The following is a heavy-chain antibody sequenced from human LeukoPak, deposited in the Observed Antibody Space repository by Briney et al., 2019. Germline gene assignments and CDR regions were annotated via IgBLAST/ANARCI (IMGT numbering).Heavy chain of an antibody. CDR1: GFTFGDYA. J-gene: IGHJ4*02. Sequence: QPGRSLRLSCTASGFTFGDYAMTWVRQAPGKGLEWVGFIRSKAYGGTTEYAASVRGRFTISRDDSKSIAYLQMNSLKTEDTGVYYCTSPWGVFEYWGQGTLVTVSS. CDR2: IRSKAYGGTT. CDR3: TSPWGVFEY. V-gene: IGHV3-49*04. D-gene: IGHD3-16*01.